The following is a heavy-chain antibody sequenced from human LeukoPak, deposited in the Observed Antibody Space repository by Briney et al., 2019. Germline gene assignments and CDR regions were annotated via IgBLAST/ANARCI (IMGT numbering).Heavy chain of an antibody. J-gene: IGHJ4*02. Sequence: PGGSLRLSCAASGFTFSSYGMHWVRQAPGEGLEWVAFIRYDGSNKYYADSVKGRFTISRDNSKNTLYLQMNSLRAEDTAVYYCWKGSVVVIAIPIRDYRGQGTLVTVSS. CDR2: IRYDGSNK. CDR3: WKGSVVVIAIPIRDY. D-gene: IGHD2-21*01. V-gene: IGHV3-30*02. CDR1: GFTFSSYG.